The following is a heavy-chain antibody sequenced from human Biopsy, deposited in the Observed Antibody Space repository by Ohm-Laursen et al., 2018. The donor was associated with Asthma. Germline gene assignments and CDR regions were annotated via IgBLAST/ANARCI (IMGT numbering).Heavy chain of an antibody. D-gene: IGHD6-19*01. CDR1: GGSIISSSW. CDR3: AKIYDRLVLYGMDV. CDR2: IYHSGPT. V-gene: IGHV4-4*03. J-gene: IGHJ6*02. Sequence: PGTLSLTCTVSGGSIISSSWWSWVRQTPGKGLEWIGEIYHSGPTNYNPSLKSRVTISVDKSKNQFSLKLTSVTAADTAVYYCAKIYDRLVLYGMDVWGHGTTVTVSS.